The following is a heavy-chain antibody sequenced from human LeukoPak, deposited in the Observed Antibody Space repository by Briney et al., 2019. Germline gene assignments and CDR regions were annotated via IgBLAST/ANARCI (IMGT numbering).Heavy chain of an antibody. Sequence: PGGSQRLSCAASGFTFSSYGMHWVRQAPGKGLEWVAVIWYDGSNKYYADSVKGRFTISRDNSKNTLYLQMNSLRAEDTAVYYCAKEAVAGTADFDYWGQGTLVTVSS. CDR2: IWYDGSNK. CDR1: GFTFSSYG. D-gene: IGHD6-19*01. V-gene: IGHV3-33*06. CDR3: AKEAVAGTADFDY. J-gene: IGHJ4*02.